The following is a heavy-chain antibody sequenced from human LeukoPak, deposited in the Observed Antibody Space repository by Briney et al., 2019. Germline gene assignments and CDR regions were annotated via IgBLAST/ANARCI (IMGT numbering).Heavy chain of an antibody. Sequence: PGGSLRLSCTASGFTFSTYSMNWVRQAPGKGLEWVSYISSSSYIIYYADSVKGRFTISRDNAKNSLYLQMNSLRAEDTAVYYCARAYDWTSYYYMDVWGKGTTVTVSS. CDR2: ISSSSYII. CDR3: ARAYDWTSYYYMDV. D-gene: IGHD3-16*01. CDR1: GFTFSTYS. J-gene: IGHJ6*03. V-gene: IGHV3-48*04.